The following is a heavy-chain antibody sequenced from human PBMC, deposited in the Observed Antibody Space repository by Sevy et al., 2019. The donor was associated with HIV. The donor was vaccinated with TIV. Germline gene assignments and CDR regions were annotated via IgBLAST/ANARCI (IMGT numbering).Heavy chain of an antibody. CDR1: GFTFDDYA. V-gene: IGHV3-9*01. Sequence: GGSLRLSCPASGFTFDDYAMHWVRQAPGKGLEWVSGISWNSGSIGYADSVKGRFTISRDNAKNSLYLQMNSLRAEDTALYYCAKDIASRDYYYYYGMDVWGQGTTVTVSS. CDR3: AKDIASRDYYYYYGMDV. CDR2: ISWNSGSI. J-gene: IGHJ6*02.